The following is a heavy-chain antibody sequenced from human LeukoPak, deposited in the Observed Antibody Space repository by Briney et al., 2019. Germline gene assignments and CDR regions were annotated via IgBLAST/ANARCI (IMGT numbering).Heavy chain of an antibody. J-gene: IGHJ4*02. D-gene: IGHD4-17*01. Sequence: SVKVSCKASGGTFSSYAISWVRQAPGQGLEWMGRIIPILGIANYAQKFQGRVTITADKSTSTAYMELSSLRSEDTAVYYCARDRGYGDYGSFDYWGQGTLVTVSS. V-gene: IGHV1-69*04. CDR3: ARDRGYGDYGSFDY. CDR2: IIPILGIA. CDR1: GGTFSSYA.